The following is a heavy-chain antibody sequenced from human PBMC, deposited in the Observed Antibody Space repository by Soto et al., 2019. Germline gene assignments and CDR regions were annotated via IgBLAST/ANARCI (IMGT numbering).Heavy chain of an antibody. CDR2: ISSSSSTT. V-gene: IGHV3-48*01. Sequence: GGSLRLSCAASGFTFSSYSMNWVRQAPGKGLEWVSYISSSSSTTYYADSVKGRFTFSRDNSKNTLYLQMNSLRAEDTAVYYCAHGGSNCWDDAFDIWGQGTMVTVSS. D-gene: IGHD3-16*01. CDR1: GFTFSSYS. CDR3: AHGGSNCWDDAFDI. J-gene: IGHJ3*02.